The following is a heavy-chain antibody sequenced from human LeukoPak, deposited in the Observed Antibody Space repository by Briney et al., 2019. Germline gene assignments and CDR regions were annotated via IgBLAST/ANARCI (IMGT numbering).Heavy chain of an antibody. D-gene: IGHD5-18*01. Sequence: SETLSLTCTVSGGSISSGGYCWSWIRQHPGKGLEWIGYIYYSGSTYYNPSLKSRVTISVDTSKNQFSLKLSSVTAADTAVYYCARDRIRGYSYGYYYYGMDVWGQGTTVTVSS. CDR3: ARDRIRGYSYGYYYYGMDV. CDR1: GGSISSGGYC. J-gene: IGHJ6*02. CDR2: IYYSGST. V-gene: IGHV4-31*03.